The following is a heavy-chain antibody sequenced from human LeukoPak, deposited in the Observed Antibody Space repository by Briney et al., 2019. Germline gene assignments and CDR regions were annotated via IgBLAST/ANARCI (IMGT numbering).Heavy chain of an antibody. Sequence: SETLSLTCAVYGGSFSGYYWSWIRQPPGKGLEWIGYIYYSGSTNYNPSLKSRVTISVDTSKNQFSLKLSSVTAADTAVYYCARGPGQRRGYYNYNWFDPWGQGTLVTVSS. D-gene: IGHD3-22*01. CDR3: ARGPGQRRGYYNYNWFDP. J-gene: IGHJ5*02. CDR1: GGSFSGYY. CDR2: IYYSGST. V-gene: IGHV4-59*01.